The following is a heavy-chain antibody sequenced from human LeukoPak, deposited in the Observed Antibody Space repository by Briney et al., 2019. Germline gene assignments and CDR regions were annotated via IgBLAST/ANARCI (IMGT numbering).Heavy chain of an antibody. CDR2: ISTYNGNT. CDR1: GYTFTSYG. V-gene: IGHV1-18*01. Sequence: GASVKVSCKASGYTFTSYGISWGRQAPGQGLEWVGWISTYNGNTYYAQKFQGRVTMTTDTSTTTAYMELRSLRSDDTAVYYCARGLIVLTQGVIGPSNYWGQGTLVAVSS. J-gene: IGHJ4*02. CDR3: ARGLIVLTQGVIGPSNY. D-gene: IGHD3-10*01.